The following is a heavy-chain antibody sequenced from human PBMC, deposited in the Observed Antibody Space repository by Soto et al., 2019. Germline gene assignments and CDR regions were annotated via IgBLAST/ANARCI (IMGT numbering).Heavy chain of an antibody. V-gene: IGHV1-18*01. J-gene: IGHJ4*02. CDR3: ARAGRGYCSSTSCYRFDY. CDR2: ISAYNGNT. D-gene: IGHD2-2*01. CDR1: GYTFTSYG. Sequence: ASVKVACKASGYTFTSYGIRWVRQAPGQGLEWMGWISAYNGNTNYAQKLQGRVTMTTDTSTSTAYMELRSLRSDDTAVYYCARAGRGYCSSTSCYRFDYSGQGTLVTVSS.